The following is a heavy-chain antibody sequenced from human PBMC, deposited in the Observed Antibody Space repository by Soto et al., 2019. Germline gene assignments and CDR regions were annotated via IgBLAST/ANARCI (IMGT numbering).Heavy chain of an antibody. CDR3: ARNGSYYDFWSGYYFGGGMDV. Sequence: QVQLQQWGAGLLKPSETLSLTCAVYGGSFSGYYWSWIRQPPGKGLEWIGEINHSGSTNYNPSLKSRVTISLDTSKNQFSLKLRSVIAADTAVYYCARNGSYYDFWSGYYFGGGMDVWGQGTTVTVSS. J-gene: IGHJ6*02. D-gene: IGHD3-3*01. CDR2: INHSGST. V-gene: IGHV4-34*01. CDR1: GGSFSGYY.